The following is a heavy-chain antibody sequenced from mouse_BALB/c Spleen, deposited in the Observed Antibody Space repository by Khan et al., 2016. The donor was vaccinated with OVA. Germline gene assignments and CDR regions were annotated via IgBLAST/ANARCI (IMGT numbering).Heavy chain of an antibody. J-gene: IGHJ3*01. CDR3: AREASSWDFSFPY. V-gene: IGHV1S136*01. CDR1: GYTFTKYV. CDR2: INPDNAGT. Sequence: EVQLQESGPELVEPGASVKMYCKASGYTFTKYVIHWVKQKPGQGLEWIGYINPDNAGTRYNEKFKGKATLTSDISSTSAYMELLSLTSEDSAVYYCAREASSWDFSFPYWGQGTLVTVSA. D-gene: IGHD4-1*01.